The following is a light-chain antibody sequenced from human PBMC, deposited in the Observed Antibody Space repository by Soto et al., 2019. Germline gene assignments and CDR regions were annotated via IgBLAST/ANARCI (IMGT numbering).Light chain of an antibody. CDR1: QAVSSN. V-gene: IGKV3-15*01. CDR2: AAS. Sequence: EIVMTQSPATLSVSPGERATLSCRASQAVSSNLAWYQQKPGQAPRLLIYAASTRAAGIPDRFSGSGSGTGFTLTITRLQSEDFAVYYCQHYNSWPFTFGPVTKVDI. CDR3: QHYNSWPFT. J-gene: IGKJ3*01.